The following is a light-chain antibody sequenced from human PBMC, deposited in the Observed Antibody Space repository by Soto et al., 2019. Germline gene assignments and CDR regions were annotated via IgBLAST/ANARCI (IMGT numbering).Light chain of an antibody. CDR2: MVF. J-gene: IGKJ1*01. V-gene: IGKV2-24*01. Sequence: DIVLTQTPLSSPVTLGQPASISCRSSQSLVHSDGNTSLSWLQQRPGQPPRLLIYMVFNRFSGVPDRFSGSGAGTDFTLKISSVEAEDVGVYYCTQSTHFPRTFGQGTKVEIK. CDR3: TQSTHFPRT. CDR1: QSLVHSDGNTS.